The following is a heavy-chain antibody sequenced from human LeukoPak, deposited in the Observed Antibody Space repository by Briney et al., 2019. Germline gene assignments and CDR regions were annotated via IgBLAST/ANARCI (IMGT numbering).Heavy chain of an antibody. CDR3: ARHLGYYFDY. J-gene: IGHJ4*02. CDR2: INHSGST. CDR1: GGSFSGYY. V-gene: IGHV4-34*01. Sequence: PSETLSLTCAVYGGSFSGYYWSWIRQPPGKGLEWIGEINHSGSTNYNPSLKSRVTISVDTSKNQFSLKLSSVTAADTAVYYCARHLGYYFDYWGQGTLVTVSS. D-gene: IGHD7-27*01.